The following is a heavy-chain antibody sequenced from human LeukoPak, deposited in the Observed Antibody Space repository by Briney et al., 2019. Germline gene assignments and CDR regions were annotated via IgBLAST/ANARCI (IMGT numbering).Heavy chain of an antibody. V-gene: IGHV3-30-3*02. CDR2: ISYDGSNK. Sequence: LXLSXAASGFTFSSYAMHWVRQAPGKGLEWVAVISYDGSNKYYADSVKGRFTISRDNSKNTLYLQMNSLRAEDTAVYYCAKWATASDYWGQGTLVTVSS. CDR3: AKWATASDY. D-gene: IGHD5-12*01. J-gene: IGHJ4*02. CDR1: GFTFSSYA.